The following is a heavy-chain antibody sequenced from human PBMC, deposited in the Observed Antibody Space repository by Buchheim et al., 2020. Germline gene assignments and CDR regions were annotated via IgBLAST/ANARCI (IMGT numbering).Heavy chain of an antibody. CDR3: ARDTSAKDRSEW. CDR2: IYSGDTT. V-gene: IGHV3-66*01. Sequence: EDQLMESGGGLVQPGGSLRLSCAVSGFNVNNNYMTWVRQAPGKGLEWVSVIYSGDTTRYAESVKGRFTISRDSSTNTLFLQMNNLKIEDTGVYYCARDTSAKDRSEWWGQG. CDR1: GFNVNNNY. J-gene: IGHJ4*02. D-gene: IGHD3-22*01.